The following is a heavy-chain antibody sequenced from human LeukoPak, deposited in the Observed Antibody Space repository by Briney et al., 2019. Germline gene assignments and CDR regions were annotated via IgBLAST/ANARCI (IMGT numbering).Heavy chain of an antibody. Sequence: GGSLRLSCAASGFTFSRYWMHWVRQAPGKGLVWVSRINSDGSRTSYADSVKGRFTISRDNAKNTLYLQMNSLRAEDTAAYYCAKGSYGDSPYWYFNLWGRGTLVTVSS. CDR3: AKGSYGDSPYWYFNL. V-gene: IGHV3-74*01. D-gene: IGHD4-17*01. J-gene: IGHJ2*01. CDR2: INSDGSRT. CDR1: GFTFSRYW.